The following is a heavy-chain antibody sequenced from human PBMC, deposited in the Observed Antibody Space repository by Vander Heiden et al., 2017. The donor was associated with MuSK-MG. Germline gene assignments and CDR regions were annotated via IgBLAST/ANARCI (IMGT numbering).Heavy chain of an antibody. Sequence: QLQLPESGPGLAKPPETLSPTCRVPRGSISSSNDYWGWIRQPPGKGLEWIGSIHYSGNTYYNPSLKSRVTISIDTSKNQFSLKLSSVTAADTAVYYCARLGVRSFDYWGQGTLVTVSS. CDR3: ARLGVRSFDY. CDR1: RGSISSSNDY. D-gene: IGHD3-16*01. CDR2: IHYSGNT. V-gene: IGHV4-39*01. J-gene: IGHJ4*02.